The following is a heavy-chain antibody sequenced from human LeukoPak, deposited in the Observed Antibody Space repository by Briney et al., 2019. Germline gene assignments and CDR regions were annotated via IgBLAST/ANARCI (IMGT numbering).Heavy chain of an antibody. CDR1: GVSISSSSYY. V-gene: IGHV4-39*01. D-gene: IGHD6-6*01. Sequence: SETLSLTCTVSGVSISSSSYYWGWIRQPPGKGLEWIGSIYYSGSTYYNPSLKSRVTISVDTSKNQFSLKLSSVTAADTAVYYCARHPEYSSYDWFDPWGQGTLVTVSS. CDR2: IYYSGST. J-gene: IGHJ5*02. CDR3: ARHPEYSSYDWFDP.